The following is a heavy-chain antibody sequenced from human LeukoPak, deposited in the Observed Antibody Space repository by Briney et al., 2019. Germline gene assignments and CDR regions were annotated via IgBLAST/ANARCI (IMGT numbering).Heavy chain of an antibody. CDR2: ISSSSSYI. D-gene: IGHD3-22*01. V-gene: IGHV3-21*01. CDR3: ARDPYYCDSSGYGNPDY. CDR1: GFTFSSYS. J-gene: IGHJ4*02. Sequence: GGSLRLSCAASGFTFSSYSMNWVRQAPGKGLEWASSISSSSSYIYYADSVKGRFTISRDNAKNSLYLQMNSLRAEDTAVYYCARDPYYCDSSGYGNPDYWGQGTLVTVSS.